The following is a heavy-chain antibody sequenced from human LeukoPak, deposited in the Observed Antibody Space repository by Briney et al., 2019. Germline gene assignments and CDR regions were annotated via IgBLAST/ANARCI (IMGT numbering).Heavy chain of an antibody. D-gene: IGHD3-22*01. V-gene: IGHV3-15*01. Sequence: GGSLRLSCAASGFTLTNAWMSWVRQAPGKGLEWVGRIKTKTDGGTIDYAAPVKGRFTISRDDSKNTVYLQMNSLKTEDTAVYYCTTSYCDSSGYRAWGQGTLVTVSS. CDR3: TTSYCDSSGYRA. CDR1: GFTLTNAW. CDR2: IKTKTDGGTI. J-gene: IGHJ4*02.